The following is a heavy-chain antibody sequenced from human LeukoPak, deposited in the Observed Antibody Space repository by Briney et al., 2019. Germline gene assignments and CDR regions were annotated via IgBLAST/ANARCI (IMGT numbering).Heavy chain of an antibody. J-gene: IGHJ4*02. Sequence: SVKVSCKASGGTFSSYAISWVRQAPGQGLEWMGGIIPIFGTANYAQKFQGRVTITADESTSTAYMELSSLRSEDAAVYYCAIDPPSPLLLWFGELLAPPVYWGQGTLVTVSS. D-gene: IGHD3-10*01. V-gene: IGHV1-69*13. CDR2: IIPIFGTA. CDR3: AIDPPSPLLLWFGELLAPPVY. CDR1: GGTFSSYA.